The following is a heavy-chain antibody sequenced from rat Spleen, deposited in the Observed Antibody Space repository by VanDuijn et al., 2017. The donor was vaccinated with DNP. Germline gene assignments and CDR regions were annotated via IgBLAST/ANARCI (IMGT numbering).Heavy chain of an antibody. Sequence: EVQLVESGGGLVQPGRSLKLSCAASGFTFSDYNMAWVRQAPKKGLEWVATISYDGSSTYYRDSVKGRFTISRDNGKSTLYLQMDSLRSEDTATYYCARHRTIMPYYYAMDAWGQGASVTVSS. J-gene: IGHJ4*01. CDR2: ISYDGSST. CDR1: GFTFSDYN. CDR3: ARHRTIMPYYYAMDA. D-gene: IGHD1-12*01. V-gene: IGHV5-7*01.